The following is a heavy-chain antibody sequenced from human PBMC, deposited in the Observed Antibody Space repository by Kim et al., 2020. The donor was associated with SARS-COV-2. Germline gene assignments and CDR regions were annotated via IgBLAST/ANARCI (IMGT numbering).Heavy chain of an antibody. D-gene: IGHD3-22*01. CDR1: GFTFSSYA. V-gene: IGHV3-23*01. CDR3: AKDRYGSSRYFVDFDY. CDR2: ISDGGGRT. J-gene: IGHJ4*02. Sequence: GGSLRLSCGASGFTFSSYAMNWVRQAPGKGLEWVSAISDGGGRTFYADSVKGRFTISRDNSKNTLFPQMNSLRAEDTAVYYCAKDRYGSSRYFVDFDYWGQGTLVTVSS.